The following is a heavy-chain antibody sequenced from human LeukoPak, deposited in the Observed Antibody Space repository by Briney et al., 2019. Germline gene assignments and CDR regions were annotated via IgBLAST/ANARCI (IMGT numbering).Heavy chain of an antibody. CDR1: GYTFTNYR. V-gene: IGHV1-2*02. Sequence: ASVKVSCKASGYTFTNYRISWVRQAPGQGLEWMGWINPNSGGTNYAQKFQGRVTMTRDTSISTAYMELSRLRSDDTAVYYCARASYDILAWFDPWGQGTLVTVSS. J-gene: IGHJ5*02. D-gene: IGHD3-9*01. CDR3: ARASYDILAWFDP. CDR2: INPNSGGT.